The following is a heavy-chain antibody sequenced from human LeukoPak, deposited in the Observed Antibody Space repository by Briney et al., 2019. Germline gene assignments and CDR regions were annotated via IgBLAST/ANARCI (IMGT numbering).Heavy chain of an antibody. CDR1: GFSFNNYA. J-gene: IGHJ4*02. D-gene: IGHD1-26*01. Sequence: QPGGSLRLSCAASGFSFNNYAMVWVRQTPGKGLEWVSVISAGNDIVYADSVKGRFSISRDSSKNTLYLQMNSLRVEDTAVYYCAKDQRWESPHYLDSWGQGTLVTVSS. CDR3: AKDQRWESPHYLDS. V-gene: IGHV3-23*01. CDR2: ISAGNDI.